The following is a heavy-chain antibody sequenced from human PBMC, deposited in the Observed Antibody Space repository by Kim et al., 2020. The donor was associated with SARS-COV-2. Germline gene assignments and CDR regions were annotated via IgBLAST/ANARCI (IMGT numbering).Heavy chain of an antibody. D-gene: IGHD2-2*01. CDR1: GFIFSDHY. V-gene: IGHV3-72*01. Sequence: GGSLRLSCAASGFIFSDHYMDWVRQAPGEGLEWVGRIRNKAHSYTTEYTASVKGRFTISRDDSKNSLYLQMSSLKTGDPAVYYCASRRTADSLSEYGSWGKGTLVTVSS. J-gene: IGHJ5*02. CDR2: IRNKAHSYTT. CDR3: ASRRTADSLSEYGS.